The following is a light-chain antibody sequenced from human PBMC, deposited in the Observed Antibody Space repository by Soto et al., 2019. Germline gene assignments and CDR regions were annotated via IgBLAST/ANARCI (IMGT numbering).Light chain of an antibody. CDR3: QSYDSSLSGWV. CDR2: GNS. V-gene: IGLV1-40*01. Sequence: QSVLTQPPSVSGAPGQRVTISCTGSSSNIGAGYDVHGYQQLPGTAPKLLLYGNSNRPSGVPDRFSGPKSGTSASLAITGLQAEDEADYYCQSYDSSLSGWVFGGGTKLTVL. J-gene: IGLJ3*02. CDR1: SSNIGAGYD.